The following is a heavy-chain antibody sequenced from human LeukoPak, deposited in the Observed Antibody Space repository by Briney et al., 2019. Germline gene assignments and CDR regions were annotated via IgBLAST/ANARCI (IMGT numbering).Heavy chain of an antibody. D-gene: IGHD3-10*01. CDR3: AKDPSYYYGSGDPFDY. Sequence: GRSLRLSCAASGFTFSSYGMHWVRQAPGKGLEWVAVISYDGSNKYYADSVKGRFTISRGNSKNTLYLQMNSLRAEDTAVYYCAKDPSYYYGSGDPFDYWGQGTLVTVSS. V-gene: IGHV3-30*18. CDR2: ISYDGSNK. CDR1: GFTFSSYG. J-gene: IGHJ4*02.